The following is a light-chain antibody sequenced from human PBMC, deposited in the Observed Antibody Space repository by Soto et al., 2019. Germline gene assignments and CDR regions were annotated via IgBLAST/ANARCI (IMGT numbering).Light chain of an antibody. CDR3: QHYNNWPWT. CDR2: DTS. V-gene: IGKV3-15*01. Sequence: TVMTQSPATLSVSPGERATLSCRASHSVGSTLAWYQQKPGQAPRLLMFDTSTRATGIPARFSGSGSGTEFTLTISSLQYDDFAVYYCQHYNNWPWTVGQGTKVDIK. J-gene: IGKJ1*01. CDR1: HSVGST.